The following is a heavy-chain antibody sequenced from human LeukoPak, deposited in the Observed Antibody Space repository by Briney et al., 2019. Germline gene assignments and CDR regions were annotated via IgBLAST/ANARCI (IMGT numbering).Heavy chain of an antibody. Sequence: ASVKASCKASGYTFTGYYMHWVRQAPGQGLEWMGWINPNSGSTNYAQKFQGRVTMTRGTSISTAYMELSRLRSDDTVVYYCASSYGITIFGVVITDYYYYGMDVWGQGTTVTVSS. CDR3: ASSYGITIFGVVITDYYYYGMDV. CDR2: INPNSGST. J-gene: IGHJ6*02. CDR1: GYTFTGYY. V-gene: IGHV1-2*02. D-gene: IGHD3-3*01.